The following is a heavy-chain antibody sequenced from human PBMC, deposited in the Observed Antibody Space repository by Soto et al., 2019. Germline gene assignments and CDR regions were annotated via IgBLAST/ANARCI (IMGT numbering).Heavy chain of an antibody. CDR2: INPASGST. V-gene: IGHV1-46*01. D-gene: IGHD6-13*01. CDR3: ARDLAAGDY. J-gene: IGHJ4*02. CDR1: GYTFTHYY. Sequence: QVQLVQSGAEVKKPVASVKLSCRTSGYTFTHYYIHWVRQAPGQGLEWLAIINPASGSTNYAQDFQGRVTFTMDTSTTTVYMELSGLRPEDTAIFYCARDLAAGDYCGQGTLVTVSS.